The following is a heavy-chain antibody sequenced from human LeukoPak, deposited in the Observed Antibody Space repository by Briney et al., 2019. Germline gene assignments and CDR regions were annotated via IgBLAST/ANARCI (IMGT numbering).Heavy chain of an antibody. D-gene: IGHD5-18*01. J-gene: IGHJ3*02. Sequence: GGSLRLSCAASGFTFSSYSMNWVRQAPGKGLEWVSSISSSSSYISYADSVKGRFTISRDNAKNSLYLQMNSLRAEDTAVYYCARDRPFNLRGYSYGYDAFDIWGQGTMVTVSS. V-gene: IGHV3-21*01. CDR3: ARDRPFNLRGYSYGYDAFDI. CDR1: GFTFSSYS. CDR2: ISSSSSYI.